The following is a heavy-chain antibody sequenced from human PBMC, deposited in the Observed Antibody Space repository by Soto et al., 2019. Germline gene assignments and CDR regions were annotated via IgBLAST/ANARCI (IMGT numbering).Heavy chain of an antibody. CDR1: GGSIHSSYW. J-gene: IGHJ4*02. V-gene: IGHV4-4*02. CDR2: IFHLGGA. Sequence: QVQLQESGPGLVKPSGTLSLICNVSGGSIHSSYWWSWVRQPPGRRLEWIGEIFHLGGATYNPSFGSRVTISVDKAKNQCYLKLTSVTAADSAIYFCARSFDYWGPGILVTVSS. CDR3: ARSFDY.